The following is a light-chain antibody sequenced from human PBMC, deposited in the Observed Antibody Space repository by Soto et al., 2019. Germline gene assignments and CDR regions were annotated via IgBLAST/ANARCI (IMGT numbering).Light chain of an antibody. CDR3: QQYNNWPRT. J-gene: IGKJ1*01. CDR2: AAS. CDR1: QRVSSH. Sequence: ETVMTPSPVTLAVSPGDTATLSCRASQRVSSHLAWYQQRPGQAPRLLIKAASTRATGIPVRFSGSGSETEFTLTIRSLQSEDFAVYYCQQYNNWPRTFGQGTKVDIK. V-gene: IGKV3-15*01.